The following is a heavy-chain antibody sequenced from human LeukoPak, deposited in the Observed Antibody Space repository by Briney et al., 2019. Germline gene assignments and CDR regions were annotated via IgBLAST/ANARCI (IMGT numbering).Heavy chain of an antibody. CDR1: GYTFTSYD. D-gene: IGHD3-3*01. Sequence: ASVKVSCKASGYTFTSYDITCVRQATGQGLEWMGWMNPNSGNTGYAQNFQGRVTMSRNTSISTADMGRSSLRSEDTAVYYCARGLAGIFPDYWGQGTLVTVSS. J-gene: IGHJ4*02. CDR2: MNPNSGNT. V-gene: IGHV1-8*01. CDR3: ARGLAGIFPDY.